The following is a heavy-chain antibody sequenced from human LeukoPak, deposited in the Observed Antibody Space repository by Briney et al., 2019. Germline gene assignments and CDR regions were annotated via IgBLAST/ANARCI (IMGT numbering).Heavy chain of an antibody. CDR3: AKVTAVASTGALDY. CDR2: INSDGSST. CDR1: GFTFSSYW. D-gene: IGHD6-19*01. J-gene: IGHJ4*02. V-gene: IGHV3-74*01. Sequence: GGSLRLSCAASGFTFSSYWMHWVRQAPGKGLVWVSRINSDGSSTTYADSVKDRFTISRDNAKNTLYLQMNSLRADDTAVYYWAKVTAVASTGALDYWGQGTLVTVSS.